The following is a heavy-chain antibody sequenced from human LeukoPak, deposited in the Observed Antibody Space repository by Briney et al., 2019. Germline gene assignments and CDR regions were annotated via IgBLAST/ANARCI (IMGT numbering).Heavy chain of an antibody. D-gene: IGHD7-27*01. CDR2: ISSSSTSI. V-gene: IGHV3-48*01. J-gene: IGHJ4*02. CDR1: GFTFTDYT. Sequence: PGGSLRLSCAVSGFTFTDYTMNWVRQAPGKGLEWVSFISSSSTSISYADSVKGRFTMSRDNAKDSLYLQMNSLRAEDTAVYHCARDLNWAFDYWGQGTVVTVSS. CDR3: ARDLNWAFDY.